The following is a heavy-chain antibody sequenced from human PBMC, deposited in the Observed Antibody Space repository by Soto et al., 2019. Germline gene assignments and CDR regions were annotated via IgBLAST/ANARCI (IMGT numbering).Heavy chain of an antibody. CDR2: ISPIFGTP. D-gene: IGHD3-22*01. Sequence: QVQVVQSGAEVKRPGSSVKVSCKASGDTLTNYAIQWVRQARGQGLEWLGRISPIFGTPNYAPKFQGRVTITADTSTRTVYMQLSSLRSEDTAIDYCSLYYSASSGYSWTDVDLGGRGTLVPVSS. CDR1: GDTLTNYA. CDR3: SLYYSASSGYSWTDVDL. V-gene: IGHV1-69*06. J-gene: IGHJ2*01.